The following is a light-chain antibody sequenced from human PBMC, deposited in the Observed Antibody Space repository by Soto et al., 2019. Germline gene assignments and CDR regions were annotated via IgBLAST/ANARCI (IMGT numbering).Light chain of an antibody. Sequence: DIQMTQSHSTLSASVGDRVTITCRASQSISPWLAWYQQKPGKAPKVLIYKTSSLQSGVPSRFSGSGSGTEFTLTISSLQPDDFATYYCQQYKSYSRTFGQGTKVEI. CDR1: QSISPW. CDR3: QQYKSYSRT. CDR2: KTS. J-gene: IGKJ1*01. V-gene: IGKV1-5*03.